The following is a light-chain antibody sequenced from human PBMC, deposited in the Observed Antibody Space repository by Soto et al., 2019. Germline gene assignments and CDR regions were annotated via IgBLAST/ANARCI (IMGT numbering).Light chain of an antibody. CDR2: EVS. CDR3: FSYTSSTAYV. V-gene: IGLV2-14*01. CDR1: SSDVGGYNH. J-gene: IGLJ1*01. Sequence: QSVLTQPASVSGSPGQSITIAFTGTSSDVGGYNHVSWYQLHPGKAPKLMVYEVSNRPSGVSNRFSGSKSGNTASLTISGLQAEDEADYYCFSYTSSTAYVFGTGTKVTVL.